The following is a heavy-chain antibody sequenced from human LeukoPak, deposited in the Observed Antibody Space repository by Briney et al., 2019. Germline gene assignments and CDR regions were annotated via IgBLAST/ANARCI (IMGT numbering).Heavy chain of an antibody. D-gene: IGHD3-10*01. V-gene: IGHV3-23*01. CDR2: ISGGGGDT. CDR1: GFPSSNNV. J-gene: IGHJ4*02. CDR3: AKTFPYGTTWFGFCDY. Sequence: GGSLRLSCAASGFPSSNNVMTWVRQAPGRGLDWLSAISGGGGDTYYADSVKGRFTISRDNSKNILYLQMSSLTAEDTAVYYCAKTFPYGTTWFGFCDYWGQGALVTVTS.